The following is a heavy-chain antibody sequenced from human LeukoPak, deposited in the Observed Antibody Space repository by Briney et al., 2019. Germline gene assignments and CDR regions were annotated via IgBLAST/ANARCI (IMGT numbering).Heavy chain of an antibody. CDR1: GFTVGINY. CDR2: IFSGGST. J-gene: IGHJ4*02. Sequence: GGSLRLSCAVSGFTVGINYMSWVRQAPGKGLEWVSVIFSGGSTFYADSVKGRFTISRDSSKNIPYLQMSSLRADDTAVYYCARDTTSGWQHDYWGQGTLVTVSS. V-gene: IGHV3-66*01. D-gene: IGHD6-19*01. CDR3: ARDTTSGWQHDY.